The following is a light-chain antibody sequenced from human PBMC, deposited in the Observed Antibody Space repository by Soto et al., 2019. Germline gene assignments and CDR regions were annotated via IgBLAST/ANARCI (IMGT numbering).Light chain of an antibody. CDR3: QQSYSTPYT. V-gene: IGKV1-39*01. CDR2: GAS. CDR1: QSISSY. Sequence: DIQMTQSPSSLSASVGDRDTITCRASQSISSYLNWYQQKPGKAPKLLIYGASSLQSGVPSRFSGSGSGTDFTLTISSLQPEDFATYYCQQSYSTPYTFGQGTKLEIK. J-gene: IGKJ2*01.